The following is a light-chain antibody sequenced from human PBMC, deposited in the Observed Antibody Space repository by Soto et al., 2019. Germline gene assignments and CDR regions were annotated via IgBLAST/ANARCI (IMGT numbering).Light chain of an antibody. CDR1: SSDVGAYNY. J-gene: IGLJ1*01. V-gene: IGLV2-8*01. Sequence: QSVLTQPPSASGSPGQSVTISCTGTSSDVGAYNYVSWYQQHPGKAPQLMIYEVNKRPSGVPDRFSGSKSGNTASLTVSGLQAEDEADYYCNSYAGSNSFVFVSGTKVTVL. CDR3: NSYAGSNSFV. CDR2: EVN.